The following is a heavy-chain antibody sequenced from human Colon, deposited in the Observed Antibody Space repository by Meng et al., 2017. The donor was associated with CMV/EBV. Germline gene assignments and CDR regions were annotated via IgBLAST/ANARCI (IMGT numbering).Heavy chain of an antibody. D-gene: IGHD2-2*01. Sequence: GGSLRLSCAASGFTFDDYGMMWVRQAPGKGLEWVSGNNWNGADTGYADSVKGRFTISRDNARNSLFLQMNNLRVEDTAFYYCARGGCPSTNCHPHHWGQGTLVTVSS. CDR3: ARGGCPSTNCHPHH. CDR2: NNWNGADT. CDR1: GFTFDDYG. V-gene: IGHV3-20*04. J-gene: IGHJ5*02.